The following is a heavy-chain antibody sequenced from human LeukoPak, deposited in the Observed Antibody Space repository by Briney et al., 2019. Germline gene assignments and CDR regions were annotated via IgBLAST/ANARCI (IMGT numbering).Heavy chain of an antibody. D-gene: IGHD4-23*01. Sequence: GGSLRLSCAASGFTFSSYAMNWVSQAPGKGLEWVSSISGSGGSTYYADPVKGRFTISRDNSKNMLYLQTNSLRADDTAIYYCAKDDYGGNSGWFDPWGQGTLVTVSS. CDR1: GFTFSSYA. CDR3: AKDDYGGNSGWFDP. J-gene: IGHJ5*02. V-gene: IGHV3-23*01. CDR2: ISGSGGST.